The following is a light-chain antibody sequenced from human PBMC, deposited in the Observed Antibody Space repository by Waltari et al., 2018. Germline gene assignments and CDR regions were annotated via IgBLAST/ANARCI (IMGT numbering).Light chain of an antibody. Sequence: QSALTQPASVSGSPGQSITVSCTGTSNDIGSYNFVSWYQQHPGRAPKLMIYDVSERPLGFYNRFCGSKSGSTASLTISGLQAEYEADYYCFSYAGSNSFVFCGGTKLTVL. CDR1: SNDIGSYNF. J-gene: IGLJ2*01. CDR3: FSYAGSNSFV. CDR2: DVS. V-gene: IGLV2-23*02.